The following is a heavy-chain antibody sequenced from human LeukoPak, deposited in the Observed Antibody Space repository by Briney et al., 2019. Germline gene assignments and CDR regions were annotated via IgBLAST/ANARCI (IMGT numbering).Heavy chain of an antibody. V-gene: IGHV3-21*06. D-gene: IGHD1-26*01. CDR1: GFTFSSYS. Sequence: KPGGSLRLSCAASGFTFSSYSVNWVRQAPGKGLEWVSSITSTSGYIYYAESVKGRFSISRDNAKNSLYLQINSLRAEDTAVYYCARVGGGSHYFDYWGQGTLATVSS. CDR3: ARVGGGSHYFDY. CDR2: ITSTSGYI. J-gene: IGHJ4*02.